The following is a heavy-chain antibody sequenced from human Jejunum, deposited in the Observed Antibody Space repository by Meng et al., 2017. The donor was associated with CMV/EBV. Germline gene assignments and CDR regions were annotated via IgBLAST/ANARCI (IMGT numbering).Heavy chain of an antibody. CDR3: ARDPSDSGRYYSGDY. CDR1: GFTFSSHW. Sequence: SGFTFSSHWMHWVRQAPGKGLVWVSRINSDGSSTSYADSVKGRFTISRDNAKNTLSLQMNSLRAEDTALYYCARDPSDSGRYYSGDYWGQGTLVTVSS. V-gene: IGHV3-74*01. CDR2: INSDGSST. J-gene: IGHJ4*02. D-gene: IGHD3-22*01.